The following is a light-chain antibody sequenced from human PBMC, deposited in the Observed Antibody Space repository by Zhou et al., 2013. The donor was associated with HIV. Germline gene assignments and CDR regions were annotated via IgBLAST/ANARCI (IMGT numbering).Light chain of an antibody. CDR1: QSVSNF. V-gene: IGKV1-39*01. J-gene: IGKJ3*01. Sequence: DIQLTQSPSSLSASVGDRVTITCRASQSVSNFLNWYQQKPGKAPELLIYSASSLQSGVPSRFSGSGSGTDFTLTISSLQPEDFATYYCQQSYSTLGAFGPGTKSDIK. CDR2: SAS. CDR3: QQSYSTLGA.